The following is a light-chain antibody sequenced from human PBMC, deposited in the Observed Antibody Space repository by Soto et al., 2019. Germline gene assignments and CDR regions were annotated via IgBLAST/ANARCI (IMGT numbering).Light chain of an antibody. J-gene: IGKJ2*01. CDR1: QRLTNN. CDR3: QQYNTSPYT. CDR2: GAS. Sequence: EIVMTQSPATLSVSPGEGVTLSCRASQRLTNNLAWYQQSPGQAPRLLIYGASTRATGIPTRFSGSGTGTEFTLTISSLESEDFAVYYCQQYNTSPYTFGQGTKLEIK. V-gene: IGKV3D-15*02.